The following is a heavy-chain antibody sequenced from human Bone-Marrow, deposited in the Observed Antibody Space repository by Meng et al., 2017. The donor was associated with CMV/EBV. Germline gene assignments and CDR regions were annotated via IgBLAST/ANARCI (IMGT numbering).Heavy chain of an antibody. J-gene: IGHJ4*02. D-gene: IGHD1-1*01. CDR1: GGSISSSSYY. CDR2: IYYSGST. CDR3: ARRVGWNDDRSFDY. Sequence: GSLRLSCSVSGGSISSSSYYWGWIRQPPGKGLEWIGSIYYSGSTYYNPSLKSRVTISVDTSKNQFSLKLSSVTAADTAVYYCARRVGWNDDRSFDYWGQGTRVTVYS. V-gene: IGHV4-39*01.